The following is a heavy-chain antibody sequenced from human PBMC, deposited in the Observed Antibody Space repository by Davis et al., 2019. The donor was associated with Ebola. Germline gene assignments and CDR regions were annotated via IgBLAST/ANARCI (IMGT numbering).Heavy chain of an antibody. CDR1: GYSFTSYW. V-gene: IGHV5-51*01. Sequence: GESLKISCKGSGYSFTSYWIGWVRQMHGKGLEWMGIIYPGDSDTRYSPSFQGQVTISADKSISTAYLQWSSLKASDTAMYYCARLMIVVAPPGYFDLWGRGTLVTVSS. CDR2: IYPGDSDT. CDR3: ARLMIVVAPPGYFDL. J-gene: IGHJ2*01. D-gene: IGHD3-22*01.